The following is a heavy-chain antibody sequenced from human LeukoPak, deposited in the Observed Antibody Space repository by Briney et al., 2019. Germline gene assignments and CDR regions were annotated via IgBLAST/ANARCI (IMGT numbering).Heavy chain of an antibody. CDR3: ARDGLCSGGSCYSDNWFDP. J-gene: IGHJ5*02. Sequence: GASVKVSCKASGGTFSSYAISWVRQAPGQGLEWMGGIIPIFGTANYAQKFQGRVAITTDESTSTAYMELSSLRSEDTAVYYCARDGLCSGGSCYSDNWFDPWGQGTLVTVSS. CDR2: IIPIFGTA. CDR1: GGTFSSYA. V-gene: IGHV1-69*05. D-gene: IGHD2-15*01.